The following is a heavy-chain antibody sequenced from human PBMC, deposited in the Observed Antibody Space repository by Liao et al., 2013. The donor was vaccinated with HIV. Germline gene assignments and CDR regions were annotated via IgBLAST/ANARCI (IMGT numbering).Heavy chain of an antibody. CDR2: MYSSGST. J-gene: IGHJ3*01. V-gene: IGHV4-4*07. CDR1: GDSISGYS. Sequence: QVQLQESGPRLVKPSETLTLTCTVSGDSISGYSWSWIRQPAGKGLTWIGRMYSSGSTNYSPSLKSRVSLSVDSSKNQFSLKLTSMTAADTALYYCARAPVAGTKSNAFDVWGPGTMVTVSS. D-gene: IGHD6-19*01. CDR3: ARAPVAGTKSNAFDV.